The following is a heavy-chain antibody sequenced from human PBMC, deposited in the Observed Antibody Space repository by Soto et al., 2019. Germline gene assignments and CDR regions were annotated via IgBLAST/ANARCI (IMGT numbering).Heavy chain of an antibody. Sequence: SETLSLTCAVYGGSFSGYYWSWIRQPPGKGLEWIGEINHSGSTNYNPSLKSRVTISVDTSKNQFSLKLSSVTAADTAVYYCARGRRGDSSGWYGGSSDYWGQGTLVTVSS. CDR1: GGSFSGYY. CDR2: INHSGST. J-gene: IGHJ4*02. V-gene: IGHV4-34*01. CDR3: ARGRRGDSSGWYGGSSDY. D-gene: IGHD6-19*01.